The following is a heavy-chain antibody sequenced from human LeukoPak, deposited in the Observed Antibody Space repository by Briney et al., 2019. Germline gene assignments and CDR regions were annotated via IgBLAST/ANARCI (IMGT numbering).Heavy chain of an antibody. CDR3: ANRGHYGYYYYMDV. CDR2: ISGSGGST. Sequence: GGSLRLSCAASGFTFSSYAMSGVRQAPGKGLEWVSAISGSGGSTYYADSVKGRFTISRDNSKNTLYLQMNSLRAEDTAVYYCANRGHYGYYYYMDVWGKGTTVTVSS. J-gene: IGHJ6*03. D-gene: IGHD3-10*01. V-gene: IGHV3-23*01. CDR1: GFTFSSYA.